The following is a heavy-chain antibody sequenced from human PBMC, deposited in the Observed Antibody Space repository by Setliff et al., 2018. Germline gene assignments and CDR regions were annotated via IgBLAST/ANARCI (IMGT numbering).Heavy chain of an antibody. CDR3: ARDTYIGDFWSGYYIQGQFDP. D-gene: IGHD3-3*01. Sequence: SETLSLTCALSGGPITDRNWWNWVRQPPGKGLEWIGEMYHSGSTNYNPSLKSRVTISVDTSKNQFSLKLSSVTAADTAVYYCARDTYIGDFWSGYYIQGQFDPWGQGTLVTVSS. J-gene: IGHJ5*02. CDR1: GGPITDRNW. CDR2: MYHSGST. V-gene: IGHV4-4*02.